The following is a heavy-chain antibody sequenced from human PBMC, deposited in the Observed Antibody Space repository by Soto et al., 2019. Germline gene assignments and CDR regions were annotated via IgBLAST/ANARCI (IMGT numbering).Heavy chain of an antibody. Sequence: LSLTFTVSGGSTNSRSDYWGWIRQPPGKGLEWIGSVYYSGSTHDNPSLQSRVTISVDTSRNQFSLNLISVTAADTAVYFCARQPRGPGYGERGLYFDYWGQGTLVTVSS. CDR1: GGSTNSRSDY. V-gene: IGHV4-39*01. CDR2: VYYSGST. CDR3: ARQPRGPGYGERGLYFDY. D-gene: IGHD3-16*01. J-gene: IGHJ4*02.